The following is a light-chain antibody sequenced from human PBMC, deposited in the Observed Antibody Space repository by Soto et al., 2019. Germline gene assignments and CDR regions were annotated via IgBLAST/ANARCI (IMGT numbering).Light chain of an antibody. J-gene: IGLJ1*01. CDR1: SSDVGGYRY. CDR3: NSYTSTTPYV. V-gene: IGLV2-14*01. Sequence: QSALTQPASVSGSPGQSITISCTGTSSDVGGYRYVSWFQHHPGKAPKLIIYEVSHRPSGISDRFSGSKSGNTASLTISGLQAEDEADYYCNSYTSTTPYVVGTGT. CDR2: EVS.